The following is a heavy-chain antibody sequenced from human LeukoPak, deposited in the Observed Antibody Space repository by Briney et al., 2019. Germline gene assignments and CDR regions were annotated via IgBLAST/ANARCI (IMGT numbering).Heavy chain of an antibody. D-gene: IGHD6-13*01. CDR1: GGTFSSYA. CDR3: ARAGGYSSSWYYFDY. CDR2: MNPNSGNT. V-gene: IGHV1-8*02. Sequence: ASVKVSCKASGGTFSSYAISWVRQATGQGLEWMGWMNPNSGNTGYAQKFQGRVTMTRNTSISTAYMELSSLRSEDTAVYYCARAGGYSSSWYYFDYWGQGTLVTVSS. J-gene: IGHJ4*02.